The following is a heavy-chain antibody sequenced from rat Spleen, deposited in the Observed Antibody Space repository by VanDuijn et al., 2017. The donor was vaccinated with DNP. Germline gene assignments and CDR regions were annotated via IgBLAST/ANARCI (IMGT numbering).Heavy chain of an antibody. Sequence: EVKLVESGGGLVQPGRSLKLSCAASGFNFNDYWMGWVRQAPTKGLEWVATISSSGVSTYYRDSVKGRFTISRDHAKSTLYLQMNSLKSDDTATYYCTTDFERGYWGQGVMVTVSS. V-gene: IGHV5-27*01. CDR2: ISSSGVST. D-gene: IGHD1-11*01. CDR3: TTDFERGY. CDR1: GFNFNDYW. J-gene: IGHJ2*01.